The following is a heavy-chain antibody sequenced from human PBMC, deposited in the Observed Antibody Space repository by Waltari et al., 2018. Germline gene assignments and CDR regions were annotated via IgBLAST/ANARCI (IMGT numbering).Heavy chain of an antibody. Sequence: QVQLVQSGADVKKPGASVTVSCKASGSTFTNLGINWVRQAPEQGPEWMGGISPYNGNADYEQKLQGRVTMTTDKSTKTAFLELRGLRSDDTAVYYCARGGGPRTVVALTFDLWGQGTLVTVSS. D-gene: IGHD3-22*01. CDR3: ARGGGPRTVVALTFDL. V-gene: IGHV1-18*01. CDR1: GSTFTNLG. J-gene: IGHJ4*02. CDR2: ISPYNGNA.